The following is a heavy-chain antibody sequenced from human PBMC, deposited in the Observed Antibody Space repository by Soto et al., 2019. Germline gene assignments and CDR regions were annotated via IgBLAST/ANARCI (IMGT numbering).Heavy chain of an antibody. Sequence: PSETLSLTCTVSGGSISSGGYYWSWIRQHPGKGLEWIGYIYYSGSTYYNPSLKSRVTISVDKSKNQFSMKMTSVTAADTALYYCARASASSMLRGVIINWGQGTQVTVS. J-gene: IGHJ4*02. CDR3: ARASASSMLRGVIIN. V-gene: IGHV4-31*03. CDR2: IYYSGST. D-gene: IGHD3-10*01. CDR1: GGSISSGGYY.